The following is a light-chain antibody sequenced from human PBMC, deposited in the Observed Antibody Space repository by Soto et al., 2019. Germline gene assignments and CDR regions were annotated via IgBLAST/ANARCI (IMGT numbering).Light chain of an antibody. CDR3: QQRSNWPPAIT. Sequence: IVLTQSPATLSLSPGERATLSCRAGQSVSSYLAWYQQKPGQAPRLLIYDASNRATGIPARFSGSGSGTDFTLTISSLEPEDFAVYYCQQRSNWPPAITFGQGTRLEIK. V-gene: IGKV3-11*01. CDR1: QSVSSY. CDR2: DAS. J-gene: IGKJ5*01.